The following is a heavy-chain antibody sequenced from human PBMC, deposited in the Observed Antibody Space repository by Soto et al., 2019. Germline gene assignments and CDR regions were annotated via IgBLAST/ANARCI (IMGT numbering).Heavy chain of an antibody. CDR1: VFTFVDYY. Sequence: GGSLRLSCASSVFTFVDYYMSWIRQAPGKGLEWVSHTSGSGNNIFYADSVMGRFTISRDNAKNSLYLQMHSLRAEDTAVYYCAGGGARWPGYFDSWGQGALVTVSS. D-gene: IGHD2-15*01. CDR3: AGGGARWPGYFDS. V-gene: IGHV3-11*01. CDR2: TSGSGNNI. J-gene: IGHJ4*02.